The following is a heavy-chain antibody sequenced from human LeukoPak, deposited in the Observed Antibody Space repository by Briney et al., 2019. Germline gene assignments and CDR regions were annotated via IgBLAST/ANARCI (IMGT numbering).Heavy chain of an antibody. V-gene: IGHV3-7*05. CDR3: ARKLYYYDSGGSAGYAGWFDP. Sequence: GGSLRLSCAVSRFTFSNYLMSWVRRAPGKGLEWVANINQDGSEKYYVDSVKGRFSISRDNAKNALYLQMNSVRAEDTAVYYCARKLYYYDSGGSAGYAGWFDPWGQGTLVTVSS. D-gene: IGHD3-22*01. CDR1: RFTFSNYL. J-gene: IGHJ5*02. CDR2: INQDGSEK.